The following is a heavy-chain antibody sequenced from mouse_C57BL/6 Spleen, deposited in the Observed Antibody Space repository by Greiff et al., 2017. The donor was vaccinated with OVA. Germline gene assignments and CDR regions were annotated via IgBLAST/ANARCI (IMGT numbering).Heavy chain of an antibody. V-gene: IGHV1-15*01. Sequence: VQLQQPGAELVRPGASVTLSCKASGYTFTDYEMHWVKQTPVHGLEWIGAIDPETGGTAYNQKFKGKAILTADKSSRTAYMEISSLTSGDSAVYYGTRGDGSSYYWFAYWGQGTLVTVSA. J-gene: IGHJ3*01. CDR2: IDPETGGT. CDR1: GYTFTDYE. CDR3: TRGDGSSYYWFAY. D-gene: IGHD1-1*01.